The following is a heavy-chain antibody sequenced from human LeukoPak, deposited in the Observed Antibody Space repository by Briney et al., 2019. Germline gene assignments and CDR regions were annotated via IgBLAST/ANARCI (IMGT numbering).Heavy chain of an antibody. V-gene: IGHV3-49*04. J-gene: IGHJ4*02. Sequence: GRSLRLSCTASGFTFGDYAMSWVCQGPGNGLERVGLVRSKAYGGTTAYAASVKCRFTISRDDSKSIAYLQMNSLKTEDTAVYYCTREARLIAAAGQGKYYFDYWGQGTLVTVSS. CDR3: TREARLIAAAGQGKYYFDY. CDR1: GFTFGDYA. D-gene: IGHD6-13*01. CDR2: VRSKAYGGTT.